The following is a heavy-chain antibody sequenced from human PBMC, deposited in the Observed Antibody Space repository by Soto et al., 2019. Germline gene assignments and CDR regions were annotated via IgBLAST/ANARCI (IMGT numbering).Heavy chain of an antibody. CDR2: IYCSGST. D-gene: IGHD3-22*01. Sequence: QVQLQESGPGLVKPSHTLSLTCTVSGGSISSGDYYWSWIRQPPGKGLEWIGYIYCSGSTYYNPSLKSRVTIAVDTSKNQLSLKLSSVTAADTAVYYCDRGHVTSRITMIVVVPHTSRAWWFDPWGQGTLVTVSS. J-gene: IGHJ5*02. CDR1: GGSISSGDYY. V-gene: IGHV4-30-4*01. CDR3: DRGHVTSRITMIVVVPHTSRAWWFDP.